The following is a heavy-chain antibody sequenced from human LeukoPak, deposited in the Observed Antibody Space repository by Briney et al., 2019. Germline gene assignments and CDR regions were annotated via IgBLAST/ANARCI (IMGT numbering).Heavy chain of an antibody. Sequence: PSETLSLTCIVSGGSMSSGSYYWSWIRQHPGKGLEWIGYIYYSGSTYYNPSLKSRVTISLGTSQNQFSLRLTSVTAADTAVYYCARDKLRYYDSGAYEGYYFDYWGQGTLVTVSS. J-gene: IGHJ4*02. CDR2: IYYSGST. D-gene: IGHD3-22*01. CDR1: GGSMSSGSYY. CDR3: ARDKLRYYDSGAYEGYYFDY. V-gene: IGHV4-31*03.